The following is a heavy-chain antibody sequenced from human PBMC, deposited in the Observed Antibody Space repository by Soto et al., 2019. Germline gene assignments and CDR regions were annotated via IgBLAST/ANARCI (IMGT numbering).Heavy chain of an antibody. Sequence: SETLSLTCTVSGGSIRSNGYSWNWIRQHPGKGLEWIGYIYYSGSTYYNPSLKSRLTISIDTSQNLFSLKLSSVTAADTAVYFCAREEAVRLERRFDSWGQGXLVTVYS. CDR2: IYYSGST. CDR3: AREEAVRLERRFDS. CDR1: GGSIRSNGYS. J-gene: IGHJ5*01. V-gene: IGHV4-31*03. D-gene: IGHD6-6*01.